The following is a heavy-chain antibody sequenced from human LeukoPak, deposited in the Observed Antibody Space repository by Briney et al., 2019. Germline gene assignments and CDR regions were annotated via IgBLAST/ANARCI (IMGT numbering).Heavy chain of an antibody. CDR2: ISSSSSYT. CDR1: GFTFSDYY. J-gene: IGHJ4*02. Sequence: GGSLRRSCAASGFTFSDYYMSWIRQAPGKGLEWASYISSSSSYTNYADSVKGRFTISRDNAKNSLYLQMNSLRAEDTAVYYCASQTYYYGSSGYYPGGIDYWGQGTLVTVSS. V-gene: IGHV3-11*06. D-gene: IGHD3-22*01. CDR3: ASQTYYYGSSGYYPGGIDY.